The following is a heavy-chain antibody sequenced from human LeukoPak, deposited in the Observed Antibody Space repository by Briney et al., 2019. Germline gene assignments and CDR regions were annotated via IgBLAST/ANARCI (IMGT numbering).Heavy chain of an antibody. D-gene: IGHD6-6*01. J-gene: IGHJ5*02. CDR3: AKDRYSSSSRGADWFDP. V-gene: IGHV3-74*01. CDR1: GFTFSSYW. CDR2: VNSDGSST. Sequence: PGGSLRLSCEGSGFTFSSYWMHWVRQAPGKGLVWVSRVNSDGSSTYYADSVKGRFTISRDNSKNTLYLQMNSLRAEDTAVYYCAKDRYSSSSRGADWFDPWGQGTLVTVSP.